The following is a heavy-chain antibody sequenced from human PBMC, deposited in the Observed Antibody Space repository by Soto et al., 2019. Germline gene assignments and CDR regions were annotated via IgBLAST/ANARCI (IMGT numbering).Heavy chain of an antibody. D-gene: IGHD6-13*01. CDR1: GDSISGYY. V-gene: IGHV4-59*01. CDR2: IYYTGST. Sequence: SETLSLTCTVSGDSISGYYWSWIRQPPGKGLEWIGFIYYTGSTNYNPSLKSRVTMSVDTSKNQFSLKLRSVTAADTAVYFCAKYRRTDAEGYTFEYWGQGALVNVS. J-gene: IGHJ4*02. CDR3: AKYRRTDAEGYTFEY.